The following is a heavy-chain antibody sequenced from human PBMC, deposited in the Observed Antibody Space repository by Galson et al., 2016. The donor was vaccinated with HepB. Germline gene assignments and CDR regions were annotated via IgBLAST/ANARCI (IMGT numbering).Heavy chain of an antibody. CDR2: ISSSSVTI. V-gene: IGHV3-48*01. CDR3: AQSILDTTMDAFDI. D-gene: IGHD5-24*01. Sequence: SLRLSCAASGFTFRNYDMNWVRQAPGRGLEWISYISSSSVTIHYADSVKGRFTVSRDNAKNSLYLQVNSLRAEDTAVYYCAQSILDTTMDAFDIWGQGTMVTVSS. J-gene: IGHJ3*02. CDR1: GFTFRNYD.